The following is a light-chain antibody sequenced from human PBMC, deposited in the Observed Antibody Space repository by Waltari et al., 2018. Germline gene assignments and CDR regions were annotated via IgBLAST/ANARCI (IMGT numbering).Light chain of an antibody. CDR1: QDISNY. J-gene: IGKJ5*01. CDR2: DAS. V-gene: IGKV1-33*01. Sequence: DIQMTQSPSSLSASVGDRVTITCQASQDISNYLNLYQQKPGKAPKLLIYDASNLETGVPARCSGSGSGTDFTCTISSLQPEDIATYYCQQYDNLPITFGQGTRLEIK. CDR3: QQYDNLPIT.